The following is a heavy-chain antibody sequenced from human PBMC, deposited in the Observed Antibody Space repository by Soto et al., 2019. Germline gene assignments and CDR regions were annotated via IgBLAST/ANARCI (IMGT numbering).Heavy chain of an antibody. J-gene: IGHJ6*01. CDR3: ARVDILTVYGCMGV. D-gene: IGHD3-9*01. Sequence: SETLSLTCTVSGDSIRSGSHYWSWIRQPPGKGLEWIGYIYYSGSTYYSPSLKSRGTISVDTSKNHFSLQLNSVNGAATAVYSWARVDILTVYGCMGVWGQGTTFTVSS. CDR2: IYYSGST. V-gene: IGHV4-30-4*01. CDR1: GDSIRSGSHY.